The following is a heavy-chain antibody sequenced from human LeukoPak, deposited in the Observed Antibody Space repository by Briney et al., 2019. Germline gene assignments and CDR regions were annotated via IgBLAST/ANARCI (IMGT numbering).Heavy chain of an antibody. CDR1: GFTFSNAL. V-gene: IGHV3-15*01. J-gene: IGHJ4*02. CDR2: IKSKTDGGTT. D-gene: IGHD1-1*01. Sequence: GGSLRLSCGVSGFTFSNALMSWVRQSPGKGLEWVGRIKSKTDGGTTDYTAPVKGRFTISRDDSKNTLYLQMNSLKTEDTGVYFCTIYNPVEYSGERNLGTVSS. CDR3: TIYNPVEY.